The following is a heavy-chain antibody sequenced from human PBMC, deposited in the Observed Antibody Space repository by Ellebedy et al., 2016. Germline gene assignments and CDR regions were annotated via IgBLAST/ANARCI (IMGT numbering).Heavy chain of an antibody. CDR2: IRSSSTYI. Sequence: GESLKISCVGSGFSFNDFSMNWVRQAPGKGLEWVSSIRSSSTYIYYADSVKGRFTISRDNAKNSLYLQMNSLRAEDTAVYYCAREFNLGEEFDYWGQGTLVTVSS. CDR3: AREFNLGEEFDY. D-gene: IGHD3-16*01. J-gene: IGHJ4*02. V-gene: IGHV3-21*01. CDR1: GFSFNDFS.